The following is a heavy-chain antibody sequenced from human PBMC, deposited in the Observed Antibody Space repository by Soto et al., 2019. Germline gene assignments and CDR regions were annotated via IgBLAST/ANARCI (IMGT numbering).Heavy chain of an antibody. CDR2: MKKDGSLT. D-gene: IGHD1-1*01. Sequence: EVQLVESGGGLVQPGGSLRLSCAASGFTFNTYWMSWVRQAPGKGLEWVANMKKDGSLTHYLDSVRGRFTLSRDNAKSPLYLEMNRLTAEDPGVYYCGRGRDGFNDRWLGPWGQGTLVIVSP. J-gene: IGHJ5*02. CDR3: GRGRDGFNDRWLGP. CDR1: GFTFNTYW. V-gene: IGHV3-7*01.